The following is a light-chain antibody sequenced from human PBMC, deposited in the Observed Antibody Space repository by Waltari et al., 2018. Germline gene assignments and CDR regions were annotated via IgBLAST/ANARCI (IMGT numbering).Light chain of an antibody. J-gene: IGKJ1*01. CDR3: QQSSSTPPWT. V-gene: IGKV1-39*01. CDR1: QSISIY. CDR2: AAS. Sequence: DIQMTQSPSSLSASVGDRVTVTCRASQSISIYLNWYQQKPGKAPKLLFYAASSLQSGVPSRFSGSGSGTDFTLTISSLQPEDFATYYCQQSSSTPPWTFGQGTKVEIK.